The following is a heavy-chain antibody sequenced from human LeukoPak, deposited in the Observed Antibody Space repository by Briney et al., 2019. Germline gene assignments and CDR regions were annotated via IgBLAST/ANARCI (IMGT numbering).Heavy chain of an antibody. J-gene: IGHJ4*02. CDR3: TRVTNWSGYYFPQHFDY. V-gene: IGHV3-49*04. CDR2: IRSKAYGGTT. Sequence: PGGSLRLSCTASGFTFGDYAMSWVRQAPGKGLEWVGFIRSKAYGGTTEYAASVKGRFTISRDDSKSIAYLQMNSLKTEDTAVYYCTRVTNWSGYYFPQHFDYWGQGTLVTVSS. D-gene: IGHD3-3*01. CDR1: GFTFGDYA.